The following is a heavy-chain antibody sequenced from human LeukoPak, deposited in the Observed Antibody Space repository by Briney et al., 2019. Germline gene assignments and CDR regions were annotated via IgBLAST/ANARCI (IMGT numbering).Heavy chain of an antibody. CDR2: IHYSGDI. CDR1: GASISTSY. D-gene: IGHD2-15*01. J-gene: IGHJ4*02. Sequence: KPSETLSLTCTVSGASISTSYWYWIRQPPGKGLERIGYIHYSGDINYNPSLKSRVTISAYTSKNQLPLKLSSVTAADTAVYYCARVGCSGGSCYPDYWGQGTLVTVSS. CDR3: ARVGCSGGSCYPDY. V-gene: IGHV4-59*01.